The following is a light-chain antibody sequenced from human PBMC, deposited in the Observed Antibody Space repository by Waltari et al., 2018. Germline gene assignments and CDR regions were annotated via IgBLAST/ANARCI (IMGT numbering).Light chain of an antibody. J-gene: IGKJ1*01. CDR2: WAS. Sequence: DIVMTQSPDSLAVSLGERATINCKSSQSVLYNSNNKNYLAWYQQKPGQPPKLLIYWASTREAGVPDRFSGSGSGRDFTLTISGLQAEDVAVYYCQQYYSIPPTFGQGTKVEIK. CDR1: QSVLYNSNNKNY. V-gene: IGKV4-1*01. CDR3: QQYYSIPPT.